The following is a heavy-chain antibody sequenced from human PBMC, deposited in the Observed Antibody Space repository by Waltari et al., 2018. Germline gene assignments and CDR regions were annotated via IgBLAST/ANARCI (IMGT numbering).Heavy chain of an antibody. CDR3: AKDIRAVAGDDAFDI. CDR1: GFTFDDYA. V-gene: IGHV3-9*01. J-gene: IGHJ3*02. CDR2: SSWNRGSI. D-gene: IGHD6-19*01. Sequence: EVQLVESGGGLVQPGRSLRLSCAASGFTFDDYAMHWVRQAPGKGLEWVSGSSWNRGSIGYADYVKGRFNISRDNAKNSLYLQMNSLRAEDTALYYCAKDIRAVAGDDAFDIWGQGTMVIVSS.